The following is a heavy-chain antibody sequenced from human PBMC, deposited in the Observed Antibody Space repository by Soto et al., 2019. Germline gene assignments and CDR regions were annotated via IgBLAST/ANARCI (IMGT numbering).Heavy chain of an antibody. D-gene: IGHD4-17*01. CDR3: ARTPTVTQAFDY. J-gene: IGHJ4*02. V-gene: IGHV4-30-2*01. CDR2: IYHSGST. Sequence: PSETLSLTCAVSGGSISSGGYSWSWIRQPPGKGLEWIGYIYHSGSTYYNPSLKGRVTISVDRSKNQFSLKLSSVTAADTAVYYCARTPTVTQAFDYWGQGTLVTVSS. CDR1: GGSISSGGYS.